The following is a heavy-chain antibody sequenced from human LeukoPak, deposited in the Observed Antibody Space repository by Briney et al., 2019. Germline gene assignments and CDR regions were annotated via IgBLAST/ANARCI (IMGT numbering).Heavy chain of an antibody. CDR2: INHSGST. V-gene: IGHV4-34*01. CDR1: GVSSSDYY. Sequence: SETLSFTCAVYGVSSSDYYWSWIRQPPGKGLEWIGEINHSGSTNYNPSLKSRVTLSVDTSKNQFSLKLSSVTAADTAVYYCASHDSSSSNAIDFWGQGTLVTVSS. CDR3: ASHDSSSSNAIDF. D-gene: IGHD3-22*01. J-gene: IGHJ4*02.